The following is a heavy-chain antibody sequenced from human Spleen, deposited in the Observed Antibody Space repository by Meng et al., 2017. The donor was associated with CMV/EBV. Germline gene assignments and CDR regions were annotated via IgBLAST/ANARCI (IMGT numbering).Heavy chain of an antibody. CDR3: ARGLGPSYADRDY. J-gene: IGHJ4*02. CDR2: MNPKSGNT. D-gene: IGHD4-17*01. CDR1: GYTFISYG. V-gene: IGHV1-8*01. Sequence: QIHLLQSETEVKKPGASVKVSCRASGYTFISYGISWLRQAPGQGLEWMGWMNPKSGNTGYALKFQGRVTMTRNTSINTAYMELSSLRSEDTAVYYCARGLGPSYADRDYWGQGTLVTVSS.